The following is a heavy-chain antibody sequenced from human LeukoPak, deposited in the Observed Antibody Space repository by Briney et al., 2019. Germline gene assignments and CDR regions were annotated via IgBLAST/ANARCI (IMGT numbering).Heavy chain of an antibody. V-gene: IGHV3-30*04. J-gene: IGHJ4*02. CDR1: GFSFSSYA. D-gene: IGHD2-2*01. Sequence: PGGSLRLSCAASGFSFSSYAMHWVRQAAGKGLEWVAVISYDGSNKYYADSVKGRFTISRDNSKNTLYLQMNSLRAEDTAVYYCASLFRVVVPAANTHFDYWGQGTLVTVSS. CDR2: ISYDGSNK. CDR3: ASLFRVVVPAANTHFDY.